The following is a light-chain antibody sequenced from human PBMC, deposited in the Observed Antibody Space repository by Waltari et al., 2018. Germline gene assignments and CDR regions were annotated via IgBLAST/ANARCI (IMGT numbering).Light chain of an antibody. J-gene: IGKJ1*01. CDR2: GAS. Sequence: EIVLTQSPGTLSLSPGERATLSCRASQSVSRALAWYQQNPSKAPGLLIYGASNRATGIPDRFSGSGSGTDFSLIISRLEPEDFAVYYCQHYVSLPVTFGQGTKVEIK. CDR3: QHYVSLPVT. CDR1: QSVSRA. V-gene: IGKV3-20*01.